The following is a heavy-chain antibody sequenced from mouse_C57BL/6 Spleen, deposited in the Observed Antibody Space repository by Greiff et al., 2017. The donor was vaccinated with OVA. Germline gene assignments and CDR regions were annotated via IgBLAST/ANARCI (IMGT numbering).Heavy chain of an antibody. Sequence: QVQLKQPGAELVKPGASVKMSCKASGYTFTSYWITWVKQRPGQGLEWIGDIYPGSGSTNYNEKFKSKATLTVDTSSSTAYMQLSSLTSEDSAVYYCARETSNFFYFDYWGQGTTLTVSS. CDR1: GYTFTSYW. J-gene: IGHJ2*01. CDR2: IYPGSGST. V-gene: IGHV1-55*01. CDR3: ARETSNFFYFDY. D-gene: IGHD2-5*01.